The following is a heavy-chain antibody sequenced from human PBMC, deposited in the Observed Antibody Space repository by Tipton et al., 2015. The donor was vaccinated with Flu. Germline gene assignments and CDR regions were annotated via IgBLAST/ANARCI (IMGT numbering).Heavy chain of an antibody. V-gene: IGHV3-7*03. J-gene: IGHJ4*02. CDR2: IKRDGSDK. CDR1: GFNFSSYW. CDR3: ARDWLADF. D-gene: IGHD6-19*01. Sequence: SLRLSCAASGFNFSSYWMSWVRQAPGKGLEWVATIKRDGSDKYYVDSVKGRFTISRDNAKNSLYLQMNSLRAEDTAVYYCARDWLADFWGQGTLVTVSS.